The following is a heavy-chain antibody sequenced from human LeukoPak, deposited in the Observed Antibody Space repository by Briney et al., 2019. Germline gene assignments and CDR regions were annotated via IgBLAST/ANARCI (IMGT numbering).Heavy chain of an antibody. CDR3: AREVRSIAVAGLDY. V-gene: IGHV1-2*02. Sequence: ASVKVSCKASGYSFTVYYMHWVRQVPGQGLEWMGWINPNSGGTNYAQKFQGRVTMTRDTSISTAYMELSRLRSDDTAVYYCAREVRSIAVAGLDYWGQGTLVTVSS. D-gene: IGHD6-19*01. CDR2: INPNSGGT. J-gene: IGHJ4*02. CDR1: GYSFTVYY.